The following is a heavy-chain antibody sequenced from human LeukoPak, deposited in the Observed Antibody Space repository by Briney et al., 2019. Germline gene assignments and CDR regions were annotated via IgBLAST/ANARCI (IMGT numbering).Heavy chain of an antibody. Sequence: SETLSLTCTVSGGSISSYYWSWIRQPPGKGLEWIGYIYYSGSTNYNPSLKSRVTISVDTSKNQFSLKLSSVTAADTAVYYCARGSGDGYNFVYWGQGTLVTVSS. CDR3: ARGSGDGYNFVY. V-gene: IGHV4-59*01. D-gene: IGHD5-24*01. J-gene: IGHJ4*02. CDR1: GGSISSYY. CDR2: IYYSGST.